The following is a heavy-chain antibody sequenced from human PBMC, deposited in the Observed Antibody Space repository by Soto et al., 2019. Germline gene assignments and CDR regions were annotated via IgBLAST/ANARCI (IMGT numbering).Heavy chain of an antibody. CDR3: ARDFKRYSSSPGPLEY. CDR1: GDSLSSFY. J-gene: IGHJ4*02. Sequence: SETLFPLCAFSGDSLSSFYCLWLPPPPGKGLESIGYLYYGRSANYNPSLKSRVTLSVDTSTNQCSLKLTSATAADTAVYYCARDFKRYSSSPGPLEYWGQGTLVTVSS. D-gene: IGHD6-6*01. V-gene: IGHV4-59*12. CDR2: LYYGRSA.